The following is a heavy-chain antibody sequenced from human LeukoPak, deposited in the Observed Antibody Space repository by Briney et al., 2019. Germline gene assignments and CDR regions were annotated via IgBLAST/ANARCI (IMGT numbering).Heavy chain of an antibody. D-gene: IGHD6-13*01. CDR1: GITFSDYW. CDR2: INQNGGEN. Sequence: GGSLRLSCAVSGITFSDYWMTWVRQAPGNGLEWVANINQNGGENYYVDSVKGRFTISRDNAKNSLYLQMNSLRAEDTALYYCAKDLSGIAAAGGGFDYWGQGTLVTVSS. V-gene: IGHV3-7*03. J-gene: IGHJ4*02. CDR3: AKDLSGIAAAGGGFDY.